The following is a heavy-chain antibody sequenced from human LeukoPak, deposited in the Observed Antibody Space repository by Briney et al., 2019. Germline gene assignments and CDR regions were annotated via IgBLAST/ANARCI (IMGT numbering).Heavy chain of an antibody. Sequence: PGGSLRLSCSASGFTFLSYAMTWVRQAPGKGLEWVSAISGSGDNTYYADFVKGRFTISRDNSKNTLYLQMNSLRAEDTAVYYCANPYYYDSSGTLDYWGQGTLVTVSS. J-gene: IGHJ4*02. V-gene: IGHV3-23*01. CDR3: ANPYYYDSSGTLDY. CDR1: GFTFLSYA. D-gene: IGHD3-22*01. CDR2: ISGSGDNT.